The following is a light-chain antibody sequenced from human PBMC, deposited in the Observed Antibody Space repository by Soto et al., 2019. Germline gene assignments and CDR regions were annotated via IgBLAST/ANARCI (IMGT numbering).Light chain of an antibody. CDR1: QSVSSN. Sequence: DIVMTQSPATLSVSPGERATLSCRASQSVSSNLAWYQQKLGQAPRLLIFDASTRATGIPARFSGSGSGTEFTLTISSLQSEDFAFYYCQQYNNWPRTFGHGTKVEIK. V-gene: IGKV3-15*01. CDR3: QQYNNWPRT. CDR2: DAS. J-gene: IGKJ1*01.